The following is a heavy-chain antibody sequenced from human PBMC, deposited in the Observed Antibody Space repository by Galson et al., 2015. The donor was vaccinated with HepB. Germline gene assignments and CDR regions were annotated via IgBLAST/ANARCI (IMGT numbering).Heavy chain of an antibody. V-gene: IGHV3-53*01. J-gene: IGHJ4*02. CDR2: IYSGGYR. CDR3: ARATSGGYCSRTDCYYFDN. CDR1: GFSVSTNY. Sequence: SLRLSCAASGFSVSTNYKTWVRQAPGKGLEWVAIIYSGGYRSYADSVKGRFTISRDNSKNTVFLQMNSLRAEDTAVYYCARATSGGYCSRTDCYYFDNWGPGTLVTVSS. D-gene: IGHD2-2*01.